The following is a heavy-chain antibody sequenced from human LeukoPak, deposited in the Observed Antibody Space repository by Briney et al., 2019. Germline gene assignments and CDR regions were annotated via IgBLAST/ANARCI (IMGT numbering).Heavy chain of an antibody. CDR3: TRERWLHVPFDY. CDR2: IRSKAYGGTT. J-gene: IGHJ4*02. Sequence: GWSLRLSCTASGFTFGDYAMSWFRQAPGKALEWVGFIRSKAYGGTTEYAASVKGRFTISRDDSKSIAYLQMNSLKTEDTAVYYCTRERWLHVPFDYWGQGTLVTVSS. D-gene: IGHD5-24*01. CDR1: GFTFGDYA. V-gene: IGHV3-49*03.